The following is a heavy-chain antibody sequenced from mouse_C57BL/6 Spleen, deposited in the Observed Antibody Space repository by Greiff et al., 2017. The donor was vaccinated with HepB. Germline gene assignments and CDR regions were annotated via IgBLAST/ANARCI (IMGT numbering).Heavy chain of an antibody. Sequence: VQLKQSGPGLVQPSQSLSITCTVSGFSLTSYGVHWVRQSPGKGLEWLGVIWRGGSTDYNAAFMSRLSITKDNSKSQVFFKMNSLQADDTAIYYCAKRGGYGNYDAMDYWGQGTSVTVSS. CDR1: GFSLTSYG. CDR2: IWRGGST. CDR3: AKRGGYGNYDAMDY. D-gene: IGHD2-10*02. V-gene: IGHV2-5*01. J-gene: IGHJ4*01.